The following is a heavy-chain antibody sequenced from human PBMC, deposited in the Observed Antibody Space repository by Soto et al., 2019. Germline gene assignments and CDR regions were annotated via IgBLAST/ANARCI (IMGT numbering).Heavy chain of an antibody. CDR1: GFTFTDYY. CDR2: INTLSTAI. V-gene: IGHV3-11*01. J-gene: IGHJ4*02. D-gene: IGHD6-19*01. CDR3: ARRLQWQLRPLDS. Sequence: GGSLRLSCEGSGFTFTDYYMTWIRQAPGKGLEWVAYINTLSTAIYYADSVKGRFTISRDNAKNSLYLQMNGLRAEDTATYYCARRLQWQLRPLDSWGRGTLVTVSS.